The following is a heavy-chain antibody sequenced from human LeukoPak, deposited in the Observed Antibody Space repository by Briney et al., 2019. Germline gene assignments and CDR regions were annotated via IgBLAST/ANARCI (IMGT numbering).Heavy chain of an antibody. CDR3: ARQYGDPSYFDY. CDR1: GGSISSSSYY. Sequence: SEPLSLTCTVSGGSISSSSYYWGWIRQPPGKGLEWIGSIYYSGSTYYNPSLKSRVTISVDTSKNQFSLKLSSVTAADTAVYYCARQYGDPSYFDYWGQGTLVTVSS. J-gene: IGHJ4*02. D-gene: IGHD4-17*01. V-gene: IGHV4-39*01. CDR2: IYYSGST.